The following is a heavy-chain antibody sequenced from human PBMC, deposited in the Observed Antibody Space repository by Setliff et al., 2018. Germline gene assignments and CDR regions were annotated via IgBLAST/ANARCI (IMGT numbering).Heavy chain of an antibody. CDR2: ISDTSAFI. CDR1: GFTFSSYS. J-gene: IGHJ6*03. V-gene: IGHV3-21*06. CDR3: ARGQQQLWPQADNYYMDV. Sequence: GSLRLSCAASGFTFSSYSMNWVRQAPGKGLEWVSSISDTSAFIYYADSVKGRFTISRDNAKNTLYLQMNSLRADDTAVYYCARGQQQLWPQADNYYMDVWGKGTTVTAP. D-gene: IGHD5-18*01.